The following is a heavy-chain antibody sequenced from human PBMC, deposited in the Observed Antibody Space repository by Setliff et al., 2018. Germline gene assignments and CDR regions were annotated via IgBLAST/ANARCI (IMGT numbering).Heavy chain of an antibody. CDR2: IYHSGST. CDR3: ARDSGDVLRFLEWFPQDHYYYYMDV. V-gene: IGHV4-4*02. J-gene: IGHJ6*03. CDR1: GGSISSSNW. Sequence: SETLSLTCAVSGGSISSSNWWSWVRQPPGKGLEWIGEIYHSGSTNYNPSLKSRVTISVDKSKNQFSLKLSSVTAADTAVYYCARDSGDVLRFLEWFPQDHYYYYMDVWGKGTTVTVSS. D-gene: IGHD3-3*01.